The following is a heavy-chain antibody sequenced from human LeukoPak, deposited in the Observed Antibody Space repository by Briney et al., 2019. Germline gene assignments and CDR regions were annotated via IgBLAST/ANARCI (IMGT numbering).Heavy chain of an antibody. CDR2: NSAGST. D-gene: IGHD2/OR15-2a*01. V-gene: IGHV3-23*01. CDR3: TKENSTWDLVIWFDS. Sequence: GGPLTLPCTPWGFPFYKNGKRWPRRAPGEAVVGVANNSAGSTYYADSVEGRFTISRDNFKDTLYLEMNSLRAEDTATYYCTKENSTWDLVIWFDSWGQGTPVTVSS. CDR1: GFPFYKNG. J-gene: IGHJ5*01.